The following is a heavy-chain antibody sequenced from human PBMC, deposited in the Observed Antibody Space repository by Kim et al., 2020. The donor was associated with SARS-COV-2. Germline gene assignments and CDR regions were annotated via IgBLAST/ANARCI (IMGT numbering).Heavy chain of an antibody. CDR3: AKDPTHGGTYYFDY. Sequence: GGSLRLSCAASGFTFSSYAMSWVRQAPGKGLEWVSTISDNGDSTYYADSVKGRFSISRDNSKNTLFLQVISLGAEDTAVYYCAKDPTHGGTYYFDYWGQGTLVTVSS. CDR1: GFTFSSYA. CDR2: ISDNGDST. V-gene: IGHV3-23*01. J-gene: IGHJ4*02.